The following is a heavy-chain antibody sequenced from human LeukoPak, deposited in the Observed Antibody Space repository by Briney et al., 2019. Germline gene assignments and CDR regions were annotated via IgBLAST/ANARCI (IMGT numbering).Heavy chain of an antibody. CDR2: IKQDGNEK. D-gene: IGHD1-7*01. Sequence: GGSLRLSCVASGFTFSDYWMTWVRQAPGTGLEWVANIKQDGNEKYYVDSVKGRFTFSRDNAKNSLHLQMDNLRAEDTAVYYCARPKNRENYWRAFDIWGQGTMVTVSS. CDR3: ARPKNRENYWRAFDI. V-gene: IGHV3-7*03. CDR1: GFTFSDYW. J-gene: IGHJ3*02.